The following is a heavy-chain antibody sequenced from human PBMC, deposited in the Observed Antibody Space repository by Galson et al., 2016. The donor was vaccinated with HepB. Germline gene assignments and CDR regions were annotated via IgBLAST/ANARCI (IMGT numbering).Heavy chain of an antibody. J-gene: IGHJ4*02. CDR2: IFHSGTT. Sequence: LSLTCGVYGGSFSGYYWSWIRQSPGKGLEWIGEIFHSGTTNYNPSLKSRVTMSVDTSKNHFSLKLTSVTAADTAVYYCARSRVNMRGHSYGYIDYWGQGTLVTVSS. D-gene: IGHD5-18*01. CDR3: ARSRVNMRGHSYGYIDY. CDR1: GGSFSGYY. V-gene: IGHV4-34*12.